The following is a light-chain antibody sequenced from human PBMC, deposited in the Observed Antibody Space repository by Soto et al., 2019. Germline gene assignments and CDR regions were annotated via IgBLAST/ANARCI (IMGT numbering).Light chain of an antibody. CDR2: DAS. J-gene: IGKJ4*01. CDR1: QSVSTY. V-gene: IGKV3-11*01. CDR3: QQRSTWPALT. Sequence: EIVLTQSPVTLSLSPGERATLSCRARQSVSTYLAWYHQKPGQAPRLLIYDASSRATGIPARFSGSGSGTDFTLTISSLEPEDFAVYYCQQRSTWPALTFGGGSKVEI.